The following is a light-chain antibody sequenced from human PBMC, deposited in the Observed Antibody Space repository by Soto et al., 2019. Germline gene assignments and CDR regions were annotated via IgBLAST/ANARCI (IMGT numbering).Light chain of an antibody. CDR3: QQYHKWPLT. CDR2: GAS. CDR1: QSVSNN. Sequence: EIVMTQSPATLSVSPGERATFPCRASQSVSNNLAWYQQKPGQAPSLLIYGASARATGIPARFSGSGYGTEFTLTISSLQSEDFAVYYCQQYHKWPLTFGGGTRVEIK. V-gene: IGKV3-15*01. J-gene: IGKJ4*01.